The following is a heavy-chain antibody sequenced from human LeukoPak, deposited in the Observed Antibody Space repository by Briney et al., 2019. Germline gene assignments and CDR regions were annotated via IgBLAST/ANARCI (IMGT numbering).Heavy chain of an antibody. V-gene: IGHV3-30-3*01. D-gene: IGHD6-13*01. J-gene: IGHJ4*02. CDR2: ISYDGSNK. Sequence: GGSLRLSCAASGFTFSSYAMHWVRQAPGKGLEWVAVISYDGSNKYYADSVKGRFTISRDNSKNTLYLQMNSLRAEDTAVYYCAKGDVDGPIAAAGPFDYWGQGTLVTVSS. CDR3: AKGDVDGPIAAAGPFDY. CDR1: GFTFSSYA.